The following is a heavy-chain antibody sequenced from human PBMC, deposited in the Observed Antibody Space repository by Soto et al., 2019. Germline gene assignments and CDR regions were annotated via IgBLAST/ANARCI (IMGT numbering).Heavy chain of an antibody. J-gene: IGHJ4*02. CDR3: ARLPSRHLVDY. Sequence: PSETLSLTCTVSGSSINSSGYYWGWIRQPPGKGLEWIGSMFYGVSTYYNPSLKSRVTVSVDTSKNQFSLNLRPVTAADTAVYYCARLPSRHLVDYWGQGTLVTVSS. D-gene: IGHD3-3*02. V-gene: IGHV4-39*01. CDR1: GSSINSSGYY. CDR2: MFYGVST.